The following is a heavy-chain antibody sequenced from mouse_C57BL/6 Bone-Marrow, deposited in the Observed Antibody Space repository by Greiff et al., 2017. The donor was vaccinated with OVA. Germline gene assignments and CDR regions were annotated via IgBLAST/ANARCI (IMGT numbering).Heavy chain of an antibody. J-gene: IGHJ2*01. Sequence: QVQLQQSGAELARPGASVKLSCKASGYTFTSYGISWVKQRTGQGLEWIGEIYPRSGNTYYNEKFKGKATLTADKSSRTAYMELRSLTSEDSAVYFCARRDYYEYDVGDFDYWGQGTTLTVSS. D-gene: IGHD2-4*01. CDR1: GYTFTSYG. CDR2: IYPRSGNT. CDR3: ARRDYYEYDVGDFDY. V-gene: IGHV1-81*01.